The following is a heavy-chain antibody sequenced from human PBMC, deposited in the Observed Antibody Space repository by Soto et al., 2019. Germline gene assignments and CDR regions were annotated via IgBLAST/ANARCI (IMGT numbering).Heavy chain of an antibody. V-gene: IGHV3-53*01. D-gene: IGHD3-16*01. CDR2: IYSGGDT. CDR1: GFTVNNNY. Sequence: EVQLVESGGGLIQPGGALRLSCAASGFTVNNNYMNWVRQAPGKGLEWVSVIYSGGDTYYADSVKGRFTISRDTSKNTLYLQMNSLRVEATAVYYCARGDDLPDYWGQGTLVTVSS. J-gene: IGHJ4*02. CDR3: ARGDDLPDY.